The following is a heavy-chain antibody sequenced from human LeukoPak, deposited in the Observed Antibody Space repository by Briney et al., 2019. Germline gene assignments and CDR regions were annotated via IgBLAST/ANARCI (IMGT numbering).Heavy chain of an antibody. CDR2: ITSRGEST. Sequence: GGSLRLSCAASGFTFSIYAMSWVRQAPGKGLQWVSSITSRGESTLYVDSVKGRFTITRDNSENTLYLQMHSLRAEDTAVYCCARDRPNYYGSDGHYYRRDGDYWGRGTLVSVSS. CDR3: ARDRPNYYGSDGHYYRRDGDY. V-gene: IGHV3-23*01. J-gene: IGHJ4*02. D-gene: IGHD3-22*01. CDR1: GFTFSIYA.